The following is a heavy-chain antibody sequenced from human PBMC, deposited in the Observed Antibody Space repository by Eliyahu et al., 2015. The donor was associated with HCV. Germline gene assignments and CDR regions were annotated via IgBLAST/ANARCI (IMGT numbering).Heavy chain of an antibody. V-gene: IGHV1-2*02. CDR1: GYTFIDYY. CDR3: ARSRAADYGDYSVRDPFDV. J-gene: IGHJ3*01. Sequence: VSCKASGYTFIDYYIHWVRQAPGQGLEWMGWIDSKRGGTNYAQKFQGRITMTKDTSVTTAYMEVSGLTSDDTAVYYCARSRAADYGDYSVRDPFDVWGQGTMVNVSS. D-gene: IGHD4-17*01. CDR2: IDSKRGGT.